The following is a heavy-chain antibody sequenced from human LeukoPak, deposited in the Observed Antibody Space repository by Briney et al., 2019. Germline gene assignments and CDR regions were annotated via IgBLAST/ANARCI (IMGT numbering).Heavy chain of an antibody. CDR3: ALTTRGYYYYYMDV. CDR2: INSDGSST. J-gene: IGHJ6*03. D-gene: IGHD1-1*01. CDR1: GFTFSSYW. Sequence: GGSLRLSCAASGFTFSSYWMHWVRQAPGKGLVWVSRINSDGSSTSYADSVKGRFTISRDNAKNTLYLQMNSLRAEDTAVYYCALTTRGYYYYYMDVWGKGTTVTISS. V-gene: IGHV3-74*01.